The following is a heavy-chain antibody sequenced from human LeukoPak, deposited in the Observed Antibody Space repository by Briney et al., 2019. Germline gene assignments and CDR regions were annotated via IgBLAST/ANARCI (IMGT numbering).Heavy chain of an antibody. Sequence: GGSLRLSCAASGFTFSSYAMHWVRQAPGKGLEWVAVISYDGSNKYYADSVKDRFTISRDNSKNTLYLQMNSLRAEDTAVYYCASNAESSGSYQMYYFDYWGQGTLVTVSS. CDR2: ISYDGSNK. J-gene: IGHJ4*02. CDR3: ASNAESSGSYQMYYFDY. CDR1: GFTFSSYA. V-gene: IGHV3-30-3*01. D-gene: IGHD1-26*01.